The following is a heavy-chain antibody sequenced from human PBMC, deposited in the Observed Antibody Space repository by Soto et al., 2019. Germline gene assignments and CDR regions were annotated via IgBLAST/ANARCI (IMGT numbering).Heavy chain of an antibody. CDR3: AKDRTSYGDYPYYYYGMDV. D-gene: IGHD4-17*01. CDR1: GFTFSSYG. CDR2: ISYDGSNK. J-gene: IGHJ6*02. Sequence: GGSLRLSCAASGFTFSSYGMHWVRQAPGKGLEWVAVISYDGSNKYYADSVKGRFTISRDNSKNTLYLQMNSLRAEDTAVYYCAKDRTSYGDYPYYYYGMDVWGQGTTVTVSS. V-gene: IGHV3-30*18.